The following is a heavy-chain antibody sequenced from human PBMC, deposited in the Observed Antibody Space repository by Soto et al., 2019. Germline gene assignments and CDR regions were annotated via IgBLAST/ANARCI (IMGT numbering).Heavy chain of an antibody. Sequence: PGGSLRLSCAASGFTFSSYAMSWVRQAPGKGPEWVSAISGSGGSTYYADSVKGRFTISRDNSKNTLYLQMNSLRAEDTAVYYCAKVLGGYCSSTSCRDAFDIWGQGTMVTVSS. CDR3: AKVLGGYCSSTSCRDAFDI. J-gene: IGHJ3*02. CDR1: GFTFSSYA. CDR2: ISGSGGST. V-gene: IGHV3-23*01. D-gene: IGHD2-2*01.